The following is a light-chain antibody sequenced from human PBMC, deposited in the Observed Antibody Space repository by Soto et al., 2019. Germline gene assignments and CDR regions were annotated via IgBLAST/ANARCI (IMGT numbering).Light chain of an antibody. Sequence: QSALTQTASVSGSPGQSITISCTGTSSDVGGYNYVSWYQQYPGNAPKLMIYDVSNRPSGVSNRFSGSKSGNTASLTISGLQAEDEADYYCSSYTSSSTYVFGTGTKVTVL. J-gene: IGLJ1*01. V-gene: IGLV2-14*01. CDR1: SSDVGGYNY. CDR3: SSYTSSSTYV. CDR2: DVS.